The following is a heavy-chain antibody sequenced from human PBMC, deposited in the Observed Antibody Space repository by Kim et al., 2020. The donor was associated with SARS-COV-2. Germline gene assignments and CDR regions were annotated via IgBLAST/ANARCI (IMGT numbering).Heavy chain of an antibody. CDR3: AKDGDYGGYCQH. CDR2: ISCNSGSI. D-gene: IGHD4-17*01. Sequence: GGSLRLSCAASGFSFGDYGMHWVRQAPGKGLEWVSGISCNSGSIGYADSVKGRFTISRDNAKNSLYLQMNSLRAEDTALYYCAKDGDYGGYCQHWGQGTLVTVSS. CDR1: GFSFGDYG. V-gene: IGHV3-9*01. J-gene: IGHJ1*01.